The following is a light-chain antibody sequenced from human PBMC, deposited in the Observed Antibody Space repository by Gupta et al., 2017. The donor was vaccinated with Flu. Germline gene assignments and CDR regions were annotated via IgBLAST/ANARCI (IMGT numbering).Light chain of an antibody. Sequence: PATLSVSPGESATLSCRASESVRNNLAWYQQKPGQAPRLLIYGASTRATNIPARFSGSESGTEFTLTINGLQSEDFGVYYCQQYDNWPRTFGQGTQVELK. V-gene: IGKV3-15*01. CDR3: QQYDNWPRT. J-gene: IGKJ1*01. CDR1: ESVRNN. CDR2: GAS.